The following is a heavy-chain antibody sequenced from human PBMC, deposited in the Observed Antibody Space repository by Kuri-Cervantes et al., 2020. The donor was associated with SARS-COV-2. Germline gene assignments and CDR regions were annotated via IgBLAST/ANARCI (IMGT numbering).Heavy chain of an antibody. CDR2: ISSSSSYI. Sequence: ESLKISCAASGFTFSSYSMNWVRQAPGKGLEWVSSISSSSSYIYYADSVKGRFTISRDNAKNSLYLQMNSLRAEDTAVYYCARVRVWFGELCHFDYWGQGTLVTVSS. V-gene: IGHV3-21*01. CDR3: ARVRVWFGELCHFDY. J-gene: IGHJ4*02. CDR1: GFTFSSYS. D-gene: IGHD3-10*01.